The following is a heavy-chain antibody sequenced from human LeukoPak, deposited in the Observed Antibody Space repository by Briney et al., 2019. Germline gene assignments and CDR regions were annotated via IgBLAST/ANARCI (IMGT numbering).Heavy chain of an antibody. CDR1: GFSVSINY. CDR3: AREGRFQSFDY. J-gene: IGHJ4*02. V-gene: IGHV3-53*01. Sequence: GGSLRLSCAASGFSVSINYVSWVRQAPGKGLEWVSVIYTGGTTHYAPSVMGRFTISRDDSQNTVHLHMSGLRDEDTALYYCAREGRFQSFDYWGQGTLVAVSS. CDR2: IYTGGTT.